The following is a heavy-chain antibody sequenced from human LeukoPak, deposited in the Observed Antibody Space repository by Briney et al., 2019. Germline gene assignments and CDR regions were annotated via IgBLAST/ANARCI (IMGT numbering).Heavy chain of an antibody. J-gene: IGHJ6*02. CDR1: GYTFTSYY. CDR3: AKPDIAVAGTNPYYYYYGMDV. D-gene: IGHD6-19*01. V-gene: IGHV1-46*01. CDR2: INPSGGST. Sequence: ASVKVSCKASGYTFTSYYMHWVRQAPGQGLEWMGIINPSGGSTSYAQKFQGRVTMTRDTSTSTVYMELSSLRSEDTAVYYCAKPDIAVAGTNPYYYYYGMDVWGQGTTVTVSS.